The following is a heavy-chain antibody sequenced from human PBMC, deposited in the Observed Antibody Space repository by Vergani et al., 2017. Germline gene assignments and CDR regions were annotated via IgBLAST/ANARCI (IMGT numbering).Heavy chain of an antibody. CDR1: GGSFSGYY. V-gene: IGHV4-34*01. D-gene: IGHD1-26*01. Sequence: QVQLQQWGAGLLKPSETLSLTCAVYGGSFSGYYWSWIRQPPGKGLEWIGEINHSGSTNYNPSLKSRVTISVDTSKNQFPLKLSSVTAADTAVYYCARGLRVGATRGIDYWGQGTLVTVSS. J-gene: IGHJ4*02. CDR3: ARGLRVGATRGIDY. CDR2: INHSGST.